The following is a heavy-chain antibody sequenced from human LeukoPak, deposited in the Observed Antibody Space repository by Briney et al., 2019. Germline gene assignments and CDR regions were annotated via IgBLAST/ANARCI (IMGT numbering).Heavy chain of an antibody. J-gene: IGHJ4*02. D-gene: IGHD3-22*01. Sequence: GGSLRLSCAASGFTFSDHYVDRVRQAPGKGLEWVGRSRNKVKGYTTQYAASVKGRFTISRDDSKNSLYLQMNSLKTEDTAVYYCARIGNYYDSSGSFWGQGTLVTVSS. CDR1: GFTFSDHY. V-gene: IGHV3-72*01. CDR3: ARIGNYYDSSGSF. CDR2: SRNKVKGYTT.